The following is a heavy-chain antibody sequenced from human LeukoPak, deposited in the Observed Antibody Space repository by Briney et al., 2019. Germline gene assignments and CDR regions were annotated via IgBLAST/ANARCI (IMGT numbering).Heavy chain of an antibody. CDR3: ARLQLGTGYDSMYFDY. CDR2: LSYGGDP. CDR1: GAFTSSNNYF. D-gene: IGHD3/OR15-3a*01. Sequence: SEALSLTCLVSGAFTSSNNYFWGWIRQPPGKGLEWLGSLSYGGDPNYHPSLKSRVHLSVEQFKYHFFFNLSSVTATDTAMYYCARLQLGTGYDSMYFDYWGQGTLVTVSS. J-gene: IGHJ4*02. V-gene: IGHV4-39*02.